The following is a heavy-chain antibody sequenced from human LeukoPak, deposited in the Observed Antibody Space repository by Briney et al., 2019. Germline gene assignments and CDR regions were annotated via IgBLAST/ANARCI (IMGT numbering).Heavy chain of an antibody. V-gene: IGHV4-59*08. Sequence: SETLSLTCTVSGGSISSYYWSWIRQPPGKGLEWIGYIYYSGSTNYNPSLKSRVTISVDTSKNQFSLKLSSVTAADTAVYYCASHALKIAVAGTFNSGAKGTLAPVSS. D-gene: IGHD6-19*01. J-gene: IGHJ4*02. CDR2: IYYSGST. CDR3: ASHALKIAVAGTFNS. CDR1: GGSISSYY.